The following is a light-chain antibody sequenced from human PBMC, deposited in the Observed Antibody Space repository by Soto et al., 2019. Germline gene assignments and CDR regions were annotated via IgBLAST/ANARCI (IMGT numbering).Light chain of an antibody. V-gene: IGKV3-20*01. J-gene: IGKJ1*01. CDR1: QSVSSSF. CDR3: QKYGSPSWT. Sequence: EIGLTQSPGTLSLSPGERATLSCRASQSVSSSFLAWYQQKPGQAPRLLIYGASSRVTGIPDRFSGSWSATNFTLTISGLAPEDFAVYYCQKYGSPSWTFGQGTKVEIK. CDR2: GAS.